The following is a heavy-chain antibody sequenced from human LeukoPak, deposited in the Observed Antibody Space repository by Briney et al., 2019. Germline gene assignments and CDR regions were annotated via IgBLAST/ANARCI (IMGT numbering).Heavy chain of an antibody. V-gene: IGHV3-21*01. CDR2: ISSSSGYI. J-gene: IGHJ4*02. CDR3: AIDSSGTFDY. Sequence: GGSLRLSCAASGFTFSSYSMNWVRQAPGKGLEWVSSISSSSGYIYYADSVKGRFTISRDNAKNSLYLQMNSLRAEDTAVYYCAIDSSGTFDYWGQGTLVTVSS. CDR1: GFTFSSYS. D-gene: IGHD3-22*01.